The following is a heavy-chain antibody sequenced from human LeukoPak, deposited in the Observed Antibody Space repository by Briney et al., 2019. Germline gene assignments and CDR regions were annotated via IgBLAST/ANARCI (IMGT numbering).Heavy chain of an antibody. CDR2: IYSGGST. Sequence: GGSLRLSCAASGFTVSSNYMSWVRQAPGKGLEWVSVIYSGGSTYYADSVKGRFTISRDNARNTLYLQMNSLRADDTAVYYCARGGRFGVLDYWGQGTLVTVSS. D-gene: IGHD3-10*01. V-gene: IGHV3-53*01. CDR3: ARGGRFGVLDY. CDR1: GFTVSSNY. J-gene: IGHJ4*02.